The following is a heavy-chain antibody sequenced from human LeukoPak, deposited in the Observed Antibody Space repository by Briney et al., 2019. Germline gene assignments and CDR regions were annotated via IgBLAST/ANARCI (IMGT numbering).Heavy chain of an antibody. CDR3: AKDIQLST. D-gene: IGHD5-24*01. CDR2: IGASGEST. J-gene: IGHJ3*01. Sequence: GGSLRLSCAAPGFTFSSYGMHWVRQAPGKGLEWVSLIGASGESTYYADSVKGRFTISRDNSKNTLSLQMNSLRVEDTAMYFCAKDIQLSTWGLGTMVTVSS. CDR1: GFTFSSYG. V-gene: IGHV3-23*01.